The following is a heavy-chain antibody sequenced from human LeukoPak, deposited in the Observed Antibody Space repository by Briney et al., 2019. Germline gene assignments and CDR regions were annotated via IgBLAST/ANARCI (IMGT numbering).Heavy chain of an antibody. CDR3: ATIGDRRTGELYRIDY. CDR2: VSYDGSNK. D-gene: IGHD7-27*01. J-gene: IGHJ4*02. Sequence: GGSLRLSCAASGFTFSNYAMHWVRQAPGKGLEWVAVVSYDGSNKYYEDSVKGRFTISRDNSKNTLYLQMNSLRAEDAAIYYCATIGDRRTGELYRIDYWGQGTLVTVSS. V-gene: IGHV3-30-3*01. CDR1: GFTFSNYA.